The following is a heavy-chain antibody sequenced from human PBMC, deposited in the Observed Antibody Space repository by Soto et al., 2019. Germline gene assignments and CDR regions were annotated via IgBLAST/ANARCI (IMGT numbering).Heavy chain of an antibody. D-gene: IGHD2-15*01. CDR2: ISGSGRST. Sequence: EVQLLESGGGSVQPGGSLRLSCSASGFTFSNYAMNWVRQAPGKGLEWVASISGSGRSTNYADSVKGRFTISRDNSKNTLAVQMSSLRAEDTAVYYCARDCGNICSGGSCYFQAPDYWGQGTLVTVSP. CDR1: GFTFSNYA. V-gene: IGHV3-23*01. CDR3: ARDCGNICSGGSCYFQAPDY. J-gene: IGHJ4*02.